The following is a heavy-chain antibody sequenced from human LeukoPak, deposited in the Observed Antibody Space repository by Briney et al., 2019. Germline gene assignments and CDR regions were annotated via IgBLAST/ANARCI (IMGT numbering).Heavy chain of an antibody. CDR2: IIPTFGTA. J-gene: IGHJ5*02. CDR1: RGTFSSYA. Sequence: ASVKVSCKASRGTFSSYAIIWVRQAPGQGLEWMGGIIPTFGTAAYAKKFQGRVTISADESTSTAYMELSSLTSEDTAVYYCARDLAMVRGARYRPYKWFDPWGQGTLVTVSS. V-gene: IGHV1-69*13. CDR3: ARDLAMVRGARYRPYKWFDP. D-gene: IGHD3-10*01.